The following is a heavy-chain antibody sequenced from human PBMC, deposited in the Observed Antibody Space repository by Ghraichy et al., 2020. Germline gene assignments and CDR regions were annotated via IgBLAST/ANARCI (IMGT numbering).Heavy chain of an antibody. J-gene: IGHJ3*01. D-gene: IGHD5-18*01. V-gene: IGHV3-7*03. CDR3: ASGPRGYSRQAFDP. Sequence: GGSLRLSCVGSGFSFSSYHMSWVRQAPGKGLEWVANIKEDGSDKNYVDSVKGRFTVSRDNAKNSLYLQMSSLRAEDTALYHCASGPRGYSRQAFDPWGQGTMVTVSS. CDR2: IKEDGSDK. CDR1: GFSFSSYH.